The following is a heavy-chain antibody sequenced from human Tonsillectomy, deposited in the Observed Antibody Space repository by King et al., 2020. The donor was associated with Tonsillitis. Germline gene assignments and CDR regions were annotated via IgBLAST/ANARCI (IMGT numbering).Heavy chain of an antibody. CDR1: GFTFSSYW. J-gene: IGHJ6*02. D-gene: IGHD6-13*01. CDR2: IKQDGSEK. V-gene: IGHV3-7*01. Sequence: VQLVESGGGLVQPGGSLRLSCAASGFTFSSYWMNWVRQAPGKGLEWVANIKQDGSEKYYVDSVKGRFTISRDNAKNSLYLQMNSLRAEDTAVYYCARDERTAAAGTVYYYGMDVWGQGTPVPGPS. CDR3: ARDERTAAAGTVYYYGMDV.